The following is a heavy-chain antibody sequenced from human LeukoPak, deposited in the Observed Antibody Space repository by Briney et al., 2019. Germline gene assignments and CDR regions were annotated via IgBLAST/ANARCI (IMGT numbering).Heavy chain of an antibody. CDR3: ASPVYDSSGYYWHFFDY. D-gene: IGHD3-22*01. J-gene: IGHJ4*02. CDR1: GFTFSSYW. Sequence: PGGSLRLSCAASGFTFSSYWMHWVRQAPGKGLVWVSRIDHDGINTYYADSVKGRFTISRDNAKNTLYLQMNSLRAEDTAVYYCASPVYDSSGYYWHFFDYWGQGTLVTVSS. CDR2: IDHDGINT. V-gene: IGHV3-74*01.